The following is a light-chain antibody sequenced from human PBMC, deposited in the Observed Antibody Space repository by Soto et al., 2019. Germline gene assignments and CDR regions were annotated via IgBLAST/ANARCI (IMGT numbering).Light chain of an antibody. CDR2: DTS. CDR3: QQRDNWPPT. J-gene: IGKJ2*01. V-gene: IGKV3-11*01. CDR1: QTVSSF. Sequence: EIVLSQSPAILSLSPGDRATLSCRASQTVSSFLAWYQQKTGPAPRLLIYDTSNRATGVPARFSASGSGTDFTLTISSLEPEDFAVYFCQQRDNWPPTFGQGTKLEIK.